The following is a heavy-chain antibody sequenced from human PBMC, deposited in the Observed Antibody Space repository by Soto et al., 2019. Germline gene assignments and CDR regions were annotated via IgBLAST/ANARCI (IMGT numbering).Heavy chain of an antibody. J-gene: IGHJ4*02. CDR2: ISGTGDSS. CDR1: GFTFGSYA. Sequence: GGSLRLSCTASGFTFGSYAMSWVRQAPGKGLEWVSLISGTGDSSEYANSVKGRFTISRDYSKTTVFLQMNSLRAEDTAVYFCAKDNGNYGSGSFSHWGQGTRVTVS. D-gene: IGHD3-10*01. V-gene: IGHV3-23*01. CDR3: AKDNGNYGSGSFSH.